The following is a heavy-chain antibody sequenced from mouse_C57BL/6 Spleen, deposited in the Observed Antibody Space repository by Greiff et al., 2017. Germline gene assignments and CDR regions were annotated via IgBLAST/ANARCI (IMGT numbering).Heavy chain of an antibody. CDR1: GFSLSTSGMG. V-gene: IGHV8-12*01. J-gene: IGHJ1*03. CDR3: ALLYDYVWYFDV. D-gene: IGHD2-4*01. Sequence: VKLVESGPGILQSSQTLSLTCSFSGFSLSTSGMGVSWIRQPSGKGLEWLAHIYWDDDKHYNPSLKSRLTISKDTSRNQVFLKITSVDTADTATYYCALLYDYVWYFDVWGTGTTVTVSA. CDR2: IYWDDDK.